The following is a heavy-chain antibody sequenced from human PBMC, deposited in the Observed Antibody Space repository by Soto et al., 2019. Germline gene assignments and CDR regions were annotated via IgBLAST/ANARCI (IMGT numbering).Heavy chain of an antibody. CDR2: IIPIFGTA. CDR1: GGTFSSYA. D-gene: IGHD3-22*01. CDR3: ASVNYDSSGYLGPEY. Sequence: GASVKVSCKASGGTFSSYAISWVRQAPGQGLEWMGGIIPIFGTANYAQKFQGRVTITADESTSTAYMELSSLRSEDTAVYYCASVNYDSSGYLGPEYWGQGTLVTVSS. J-gene: IGHJ4*02. V-gene: IGHV1-69*13.